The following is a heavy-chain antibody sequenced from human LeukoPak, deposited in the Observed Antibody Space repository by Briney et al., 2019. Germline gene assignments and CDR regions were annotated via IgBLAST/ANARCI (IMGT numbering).Heavy chain of an antibody. CDR2: IYYSGST. CDR1: GGSISSSGYY. Sequence: SETLSLTCTVSGGSISSSGYYWGWIRQPPGKGLEWIGSIYYSGSTYYNPSLKSRVTISVDTSKNQFSLKLSSVTAADTAVYYCARVSSSSTYYFDYWGQGTLVTVSS. D-gene: IGHD6-6*01. CDR3: ARVSSSSTYYFDY. V-gene: IGHV4-39*07. J-gene: IGHJ4*02.